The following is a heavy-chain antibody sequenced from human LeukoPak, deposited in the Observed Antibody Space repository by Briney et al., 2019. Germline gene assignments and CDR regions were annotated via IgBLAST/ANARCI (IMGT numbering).Heavy chain of an antibody. Sequence: ASVKVSCKVSGYTLTELSMHWVRQAPGKGLEWMGGFDPEDGETIYAQKFQGRVTMTEDTSTDTAYMELSSLRAEDTAVYYCAKDFRSSWRNWFDPWGQGTLVTVSS. J-gene: IGHJ5*02. V-gene: IGHV1-24*01. D-gene: IGHD6-13*01. CDR2: FDPEDGET. CDR1: GYTLTELS. CDR3: AKDFRSSWRNWFDP.